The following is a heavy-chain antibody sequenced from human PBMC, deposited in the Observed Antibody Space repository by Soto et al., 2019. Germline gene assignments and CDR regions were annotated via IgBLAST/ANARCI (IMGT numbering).Heavy chain of an antibody. D-gene: IGHD5-18*01. V-gene: IGHV4-34*01. Sequence: PSETLPLTCAVYGGSFSGYYWSWIRQPPGKGLEWIGEINHSGSTNYNPSLKSRVTISVDTAKNQFSLKLSSVTAADAAVYYCGTLTAMVDYWGQGTLVTVSS. CDR2: INHSGST. CDR1: GGSFSGYY. CDR3: GTLTAMVDY. J-gene: IGHJ4*01.